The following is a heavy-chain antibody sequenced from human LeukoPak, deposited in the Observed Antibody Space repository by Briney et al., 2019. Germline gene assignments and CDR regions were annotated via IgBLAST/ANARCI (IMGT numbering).Heavy chain of an antibody. D-gene: IGHD3-10*01. J-gene: IGHJ6*04. CDR1: GYSFTNYY. CDR3: ARQRDITMVDV. CDR2: IYPGDSDT. V-gene: IGHV5-51*01. Sequence: KGGESLKISCKGSGYSFTNYYIAWVRQMPGKGLEWMGIIYPGDSDTRYSPSFQGQVTISADKSISTAYLQWSSLKASDTAMYYCARQRDITMVDVWGKGTTVTVSS.